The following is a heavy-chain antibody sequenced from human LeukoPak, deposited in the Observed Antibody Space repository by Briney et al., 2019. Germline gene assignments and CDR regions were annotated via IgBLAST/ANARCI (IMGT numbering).Heavy chain of an antibody. Sequence: SVRVSCKASGGTFGSYAISWVRQAPGQGLEWMGRIIPILGIANYAQKFQGRVTITADKSTSTAYMELSSLRSEDTAVYYCASLGDIVVVPAELNDAFDVWGQGTMVTVSS. V-gene: IGHV1-69*04. J-gene: IGHJ3*01. CDR3: ASLGDIVVVPAELNDAFDV. D-gene: IGHD2-2*01. CDR1: GGTFGSYA. CDR2: IIPILGIA.